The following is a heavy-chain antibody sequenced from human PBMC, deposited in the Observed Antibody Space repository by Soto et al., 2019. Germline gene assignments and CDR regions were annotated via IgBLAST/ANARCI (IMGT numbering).Heavy chain of an antibody. CDR1: GFSLSTSSMC. CDR2: IDWDDDK. Sequence: GPTLVNPTQTLTLTCTFSGFSLSTSSMCVNWIRQPPGKALEWLARIDWDDDKYYSTSPENRLTISKDTSENQVVLTMTNMDPVDTATYYCARIKIAAAGTFDYWGQGTLVTVSS. D-gene: IGHD6-13*01. V-gene: IGHV2-70*11. CDR3: ARIKIAAAGTFDY. J-gene: IGHJ4*02.